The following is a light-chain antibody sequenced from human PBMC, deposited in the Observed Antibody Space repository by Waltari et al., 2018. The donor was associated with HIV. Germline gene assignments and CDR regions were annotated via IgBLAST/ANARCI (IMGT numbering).Light chain of an antibody. CDR1: SSDIGAYDS. Sequence: QSALTQPPSASGSLGQSVTISCFGSSSDIGAYDSVSWFQQIPQNAPTLLLYEVTKRPSAVPDRFSGSRSGNTAFLTVSGLQPNDTAAYFCSSYGDNNWVLFGGGTNLTVL. CDR3: SSYGDNNWVL. V-gene: IGLV2-8*01. J-gene: IGLJ2*01. CDR2: EVT.